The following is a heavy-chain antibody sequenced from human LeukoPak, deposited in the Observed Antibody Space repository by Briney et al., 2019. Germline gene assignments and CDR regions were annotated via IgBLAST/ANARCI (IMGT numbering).Heavy chain of an antibody. CDR1: GGTFSSYA. V-gene: IGHV1-69*06. D-gene: IGHD3-9*01. CDR2: IIPIFGTA. J-gene: IGHJ4*02. CDR3: ATLDHYDILTGSTQAVK. Sequence: ASVKVSCKASGGTFSSYAISWVRQAPGQGLEWMGGIIPIFGTANYAQKFQGRVTITADKSTSTAYMELSSLRSEDTAVYYCATLDHYDILTGSTQAVKWGQGTLVTVSS.